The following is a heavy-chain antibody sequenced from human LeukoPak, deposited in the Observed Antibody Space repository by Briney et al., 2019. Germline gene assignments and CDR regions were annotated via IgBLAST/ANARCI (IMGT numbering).Heavy chain of an antibody. Sequence: AGSLRLSCAASGFTVSSNYMSWVRQAPGKGLEWVSVIYSGGSTYYAHSVKGRFTISRDNSKNTLYLQMNSLRAEDTAVYYWPSCSGYYSYYYYYYMDVWGKGTTVTVSS. V-gene: IGHV3-53*01. CDR2: IYSGGST. CDR3: PSCSGYYSYYYYYYMDV. CDR1: GFTVSSNY. D-gene: IGHD3-22*01. J-gene: IGHJ6*03.